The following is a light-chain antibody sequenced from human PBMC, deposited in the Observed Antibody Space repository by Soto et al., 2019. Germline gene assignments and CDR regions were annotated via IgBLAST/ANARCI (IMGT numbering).Light chain of an antibody. CDR2: GAS. CDR1: QSVSSSQ. J-gene: IGKJ2*01. Sequence: EIVLTQSPVTLSLSPGESATLSCRASQSVSSSQVAWYQQKPGQAPRLLIYGASSRATGIPDRFSGVGSETDFTLTINRLEPEDFALYYCQQYATSPHTFGQGTKLEIK. V-gene: IGKV3-20*01. CDR3: QQYATSPHT.